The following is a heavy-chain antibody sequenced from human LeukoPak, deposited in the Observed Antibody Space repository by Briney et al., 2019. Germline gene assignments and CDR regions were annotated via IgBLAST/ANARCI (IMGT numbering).Heavy chain of an antibody. D-gene: IGHD2-21*02. CDR2: IRTKANNYAA. V-gene: IGHV3-73*01. CDR3: SRREALPGDY. J-gene: IGHJ4*02. CDR1: GFTFDDYA. Sequence: GGSLRLSCAASGFTFDDYAMHWVRQASGKGLDWVGHIRTKANNYAAAYAASVKGRFTISRDDSKNTAYLQMNSLKIEDTAVYYCSRREALPGDYWGQGTLVTVSS.